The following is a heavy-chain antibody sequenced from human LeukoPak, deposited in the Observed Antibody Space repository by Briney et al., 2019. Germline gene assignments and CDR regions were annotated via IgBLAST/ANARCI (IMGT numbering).Heavy chain of an antibody. CDR2: IYPGASDT. CDR1: GYSFTTYW. V-gene: IGHV5-51*01. D-gene: IGHD2-15*01. J-gene: IGHJ3*02. Sequence: GESLKISCKGSGYSFTTYWIAWVRQMPGKGLEWMGIIYPGASDTRYSPSFQGQVTISADKSISTAYLQWSSLKASDTAMYYCASLQRGYCSGGSCYSDAFDIWGQGTMVTVSS. CDR3: ASLQRGYCSGGSCYSDAFDI.